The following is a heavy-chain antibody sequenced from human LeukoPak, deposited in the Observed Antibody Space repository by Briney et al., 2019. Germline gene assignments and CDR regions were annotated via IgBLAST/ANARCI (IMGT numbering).Heavy chain of an antibody. D-gene: IGHD6-19*01. V-gene: IGHV3-30*03. CDR3: AREATWGQWYFDH. CDR1: GFSFSNHG. CDR2: VARDGGAK. J-gene: IGHJ4*02. Sequence: GTSMRLSCVASGFSFSNHGMHWVRQAPGKGLEWVSVVARDGGAKFYADSVKGRFTLSRDNSKNMFFLQMNFLTVEDTAIYYCAREATWGQWYFDHWGQGTPVIVSS.